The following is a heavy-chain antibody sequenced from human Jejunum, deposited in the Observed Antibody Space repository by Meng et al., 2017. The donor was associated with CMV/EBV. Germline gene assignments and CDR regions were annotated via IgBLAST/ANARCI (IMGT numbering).Heavy chain of an antibody. J-gene: IGHJ4*02. Sequence: AGKASGYTFTAFCIHWMRQDPGQGIEWVGWIHPNGGTTTYAQNLQGRVTMTRDRSVTTAYMHLSDLRIDDTAVYYCARGHTVVTPDYWGQGSLVTVSS. D-gene: IGHD4-23*01. V-gene: IGHV1-2*02. CDR3: ARGHTVVTPDY. CDR2: IHPNGGTT. CDR1: GYTFTAFC.